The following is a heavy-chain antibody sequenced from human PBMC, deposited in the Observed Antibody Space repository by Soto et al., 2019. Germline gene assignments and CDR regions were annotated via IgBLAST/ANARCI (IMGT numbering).Heavy chain of an antibody. D-gene: IGHD3-3*01. CDR1: GFTFSRFW. V-gene: IGHV3-7*01. CDR2: IKEDGSEK. J-gene: IGHJ3*02. Sequence: EVQLVESGGGLVQSGGSLRLSCAASGFTFSRFWMSWVRQAPGEGLEWVGNIKEDGSEKYYVDSVKGRFTISRDNAKNSLYLQMNSLRAEDTAVYYCASPPKSGNYAYAFDIWGQGTMVTVSS. CDR3: ASPPKSGNYAYAFDI.